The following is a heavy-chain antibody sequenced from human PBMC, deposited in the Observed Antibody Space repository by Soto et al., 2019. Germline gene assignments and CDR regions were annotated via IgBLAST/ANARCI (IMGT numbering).Heavy chain of an antibody. J-gene: IGHJ4*02. Sequence: QVQLQESGPGLVKPSETLSLTCTVSGGSISSYYWSWIRQPPGKGLEWIGYIYYSGSTNYNPSLKSRVTISVDTSKNQFSLKLSSVTAADTAVYYCASQCGGIAVAGPFDHWGQGTLVTVSS. CDR2: IYYSGST. CDR1: GGSISSYY. V-gene: IGHV4-59*01. D-gene: IGHD6-19*01. CDR3: ASQCGGIAVAGPFDH.